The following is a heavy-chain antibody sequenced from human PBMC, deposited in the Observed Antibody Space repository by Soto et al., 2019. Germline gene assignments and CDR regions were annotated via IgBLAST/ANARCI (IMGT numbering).Heavy chain of an antibody. CDR1: GGTITYYY. J-gene: IGHJ6*02. V-gene: IGHV4-59*12. Sequence: SETLSLTCTVSGGTITYYYWSWIRQAPGKGLEWFGYIFDGGSANYNPSLKSRVSFSLDTSENQLSLKLTSVTGADTAIYYCVSVEGTPTVTGGYYHYAADAWGQGTAVTVSS. CDR2: IFDGGSA. D-gene: IGHD4-17*01. CDR3: VSVEGTPTVTGGYYHYAADA.